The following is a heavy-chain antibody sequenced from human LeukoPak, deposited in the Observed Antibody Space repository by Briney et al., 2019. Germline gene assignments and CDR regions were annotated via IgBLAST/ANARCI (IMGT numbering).Heavy chain of an antibody. CDR2: VYSTGST. V-gene: IGHV4-4*07. J-gene: IGHJ3*02. D-gene: IGHD5-18*01. CDR3: ARIYGYAFDI. CDR1: GGSLRTYY. Sequence: SETLSLACTVSGGSLRTYYWTWIRQAAGRGLEWIGRVYSTGSTNYNPSLKSRVTMSVDTSKDQFSLHLSSVTAADTAVYYCARIYGYAFDIWGQGTMVIVSA.